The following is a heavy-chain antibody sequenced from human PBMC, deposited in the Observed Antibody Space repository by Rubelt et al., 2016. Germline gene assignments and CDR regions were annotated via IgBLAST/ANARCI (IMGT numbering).Heavy chain of an antibody. Sequence: VQLVQSGAEVKKPGASVKVSCKASGYTFTSYYMHWVRQAPGQGLEWMGIINPSGGSTSYAQKFPGSVTMARETSTSTVYMELSSLGSEDTAVYYCARNHYSSSWYLNPWGQGTLVTVSS. V-gene: IGHV1-46*01. CDR3: ARNHYSSSWYLNP. CDR2: INPSGGST. CDR1: GYTFTSYY. D-gene: IGHD6-13*01. J-gene: IGHJ5*02.